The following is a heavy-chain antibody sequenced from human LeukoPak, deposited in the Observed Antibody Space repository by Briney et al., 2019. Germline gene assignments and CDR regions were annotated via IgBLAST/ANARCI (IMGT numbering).Heavy chain of an antibody. CDR2: ISAYNGNT. Sequence: ASVKVSCKASGYTFTSYAINWVRQAPGQGLEWMGWISAYNGNTNYAQKLQGRVTMTTDTSTSTAYMELRSLRSDDTAVYYCARGSAGTPSVWFDPWGQGTLVTVSS. J-gene: IGHJ5*02. D-gene: IGHD6-13*01. V-gene: IGHV1-18*01. CDR1: GYTFTSYA. CDR3: ARGSAGTPSVWFDP.